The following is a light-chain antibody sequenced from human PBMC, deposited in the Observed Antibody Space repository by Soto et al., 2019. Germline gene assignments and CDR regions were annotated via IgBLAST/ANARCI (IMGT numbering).Light chain of an antibody. CDR2: DAS. Sequence: EIEMTQSPATLSLSPGERATLSCRASENVFSFMAWYQHRPGQAPRLLIYDASNRAAGVPARFSGSGSGTDYTLDISSLEPEDFAVYYCQQRTKWPPIFTFGPGTKVEIK. V-gene: IGKV3-11*01. J-gene: IGKJ3*01. CDR3: QQRTKWPPIFT. CDR1: ENVFSF.